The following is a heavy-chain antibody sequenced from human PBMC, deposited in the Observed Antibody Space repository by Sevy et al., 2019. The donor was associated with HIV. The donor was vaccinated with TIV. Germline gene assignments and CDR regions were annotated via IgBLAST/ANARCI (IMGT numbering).Heavy chain of an antibody. Sequence: GGCLRLSCSALGFNFQTFGMHWIRQAPGKGPEWLAVISSDGINHNYAASVKGRFTIYRDNSKSLLSLQMNSLTPNDTAVYFCTKESLRGAYIRGDFDHWGHGTLVTVSS. D-gene: IGHD3-10*02. V-gene: IGHV3-30*18. CDR1: GFNFQTFG. CDR3: TKESLRGAYIRGDFDH. CDR2: ISSDGINH. J-gene: IGHJ4*01.